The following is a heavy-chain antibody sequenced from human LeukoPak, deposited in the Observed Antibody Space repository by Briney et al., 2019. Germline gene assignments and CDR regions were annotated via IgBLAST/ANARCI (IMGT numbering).Heavy chain of an antibody. CDR1: GGSISSGYY. CDR2: IYHSGST. D-gene: IGHD1-14*01. CDR3: ARYKELGFDY. V-gene: IGHV4-38-2*02. Sequence: PSETLSLTCTVSGGSISSGYYWGWIRQPPGKGLEWIGSIYHSGSTYYNPSLKSRVTISVDTSKNQFSLKLSSVTAADTAVYYCARYKELGFDYWGQGTLVTVSS. J-gene: IGHJ4*02.